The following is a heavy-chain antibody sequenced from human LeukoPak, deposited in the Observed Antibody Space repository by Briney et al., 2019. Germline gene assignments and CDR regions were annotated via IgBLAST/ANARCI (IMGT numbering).Heavy chain of an antibody. CDR1: GFSVDSSY. CDR2: IYTNGKD. D-gene: IGHD6-19*01. Sequence: GGSLRLSCSASGFSVDSSYMSWVRQTPGKGLEWVSVIYTNGKDYYAESAKGRFTISRDNSKNTLYLQMSSLRADDTAVYYCAKILEAAGELTGYSSAWGQGTLVTVSS. CDR3: AKILEAAGELTGYSSA. J-gene: IGHJ5*02. V-gene: IGHV3-53*01.